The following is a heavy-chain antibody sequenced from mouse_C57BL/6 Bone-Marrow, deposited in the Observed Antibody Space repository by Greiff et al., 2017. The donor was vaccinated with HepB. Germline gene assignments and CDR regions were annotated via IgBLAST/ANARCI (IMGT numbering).Heavy chain of an antibody. J-gene: IGHJ2*01. V-gene: IGHV14-4*01. Sequence: EVQLQQSGAELVRPGASVKLSCTASGFNIKDDSMHWVKQRPEQGLEWIGWIDPENGDTEYASKFQGKATITADTSSNTAYLQLSSLTSEDTAVYYCTTFGYDDFDYWGQGTTLTVSS. CDR2: IDPENGDT. CDR3: TTFGYDDFDY. CDR1: GFNIKDDS. D-gene: IGHD2-2*01.